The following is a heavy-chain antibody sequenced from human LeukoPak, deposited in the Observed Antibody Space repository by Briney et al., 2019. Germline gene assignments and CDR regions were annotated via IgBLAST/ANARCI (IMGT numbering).Heavy chain of an antibody. CDR3: ARDPSHTGYSSGWYFDY. CDR1: GGSFSGYY. D-gene: IGHD6-19*01. CDR2: INHSGST. V-gene: IGHV4-34*01. Sequence: PSETLSLTCAVYGGSFSGYYWSWIRQPPGKGLEWIGEINHSGSTNYDPSLKSRVTISVDTSKNQFSLKLSSVTAADTAVYYCARDPSHTGYSSGWYFDYWGQGTLVTVSS. J-gene: IGHJ4*02.